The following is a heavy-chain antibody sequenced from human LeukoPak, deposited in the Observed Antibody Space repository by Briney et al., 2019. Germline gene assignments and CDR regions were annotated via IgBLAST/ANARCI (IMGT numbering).Heavy chain of an antibody. CDR2: VSGSGSHT. CDR1: GFTFSNYA. J-gene: IGHJ4*02. V-gene: IGHV3-23*01. CDR3: AKEGGYYDILTGYYSPGYFDY. D-gene: IGHD3-9*01. Sequence: GGSLRLSCAASGFTFSNYAMSWVRQAPGKGLEWVSSVSGSGSHTYYADSVKGRFTISRDNSKNTLYLQMNSLRAEDTAVYYCAKEGGYYDILTGYYSPGYFDYWGQGTLVTVSS.